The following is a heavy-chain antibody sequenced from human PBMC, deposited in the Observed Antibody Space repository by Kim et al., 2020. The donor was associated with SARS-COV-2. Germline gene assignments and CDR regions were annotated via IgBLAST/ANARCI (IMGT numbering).Heavy chain of an antibody. CDR1: GFTFSHYG. Sequence: GGSLRLSCAASGFTFSHYGMHWVRQAPGKGLEWVAVIWYDGNNKYYTNSVKGRFTISRDNSKNTLYLQMNSLRVEDTAVYYCARVDGGYVEVNYYDMDVWGQGTTVTVSS. CDR2: IWYDGNNK. V-gene: IGHV3-33*01. CDR3: ARVDGGYVEVNYYDMDV. D-gene: IGHD5-12*01. J-gene: IGHJ6*02.